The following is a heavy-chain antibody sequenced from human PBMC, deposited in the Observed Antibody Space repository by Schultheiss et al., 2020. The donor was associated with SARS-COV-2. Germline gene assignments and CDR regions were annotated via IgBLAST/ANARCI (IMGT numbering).Heavy chain of an antibody. CDR3: ASGRPSERGSSGYYHEPGVGWFDP. J-gene: IGHJ5*02. Sequence: ASVKVSCKASGYTFTGYYMHWVRQAPGQGLEWMGWINPNSGGTNYAQKFQGRVTMTRDTSISTAYMELSRLRSDDTAVYYCASGRPSERGSSGYYHEPGVGWFDPWGQGTLVTVSS. CDR1: GYTFTGYY. CDR2: INPNSGGT. V-gene: IGHV1-2*02. D-gene: IGHD3-22*01.